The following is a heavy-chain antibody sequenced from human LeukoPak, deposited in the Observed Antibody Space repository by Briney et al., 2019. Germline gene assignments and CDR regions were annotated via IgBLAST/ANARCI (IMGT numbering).Heavy chain of an antibody. V-gene: IGHV3-23*01. CDR1: GFTFSSYA. Sequence: QTGGSLRLSCAASGFTFSSYAMSWVRQAPGKGLEWVSAISGSGGSTYYADSVKGRFTISRDNFKKTLYLQMNSLRAEDTAVYYCAKGLSTSYYSDFDYWGQGTLVTVSS. D-gene: IGHD2-2*01. CDR3: AKGLSTSYYSDFDY. J-gene: IGHJ4*02. CDR2: ISGSGGST.